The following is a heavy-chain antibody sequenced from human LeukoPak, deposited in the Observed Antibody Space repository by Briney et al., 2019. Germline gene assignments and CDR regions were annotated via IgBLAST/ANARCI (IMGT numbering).Heavy chain of an antibody. CDR1: GYTFTSYY. CDR2: INPSGGST. CDR3: ASSLRDGYSSGY. J-gene: IGHJ4*02. Sequence: ASVKLSCKASGYTFTSYYMHWVRQAPAQGLEWMGIINPSGGSTSYAQKFQGSVIMTRDTSTSTVYMELSSLRSEDTAVYYCASSLRDGYSSGYWGQGTLVTVSS. D-gene: IGHD5-24*01. V-gene: IGHV1-46*01.